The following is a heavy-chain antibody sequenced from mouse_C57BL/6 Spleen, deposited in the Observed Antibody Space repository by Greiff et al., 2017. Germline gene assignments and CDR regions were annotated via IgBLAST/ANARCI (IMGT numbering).Heavy chain of an antibody. Sequence: EVMLVESGGGLVKPGGSLKLSCAASGFTFSSYAMSWVRQTPEKRLEWVATISDGGSYTYYPDNVKGRFTISRDNAKNNLYLQMSHLKSEDTAMYYCARDRSPFTTVSDYAMDYWGQGTSVTVSS. J-gene: IGHJ4*01. CDR2: ISDGGSYT. CDR3: ARDRSPFTTVSDYAMDY. V-gene: IGHV5-4*01. D-gene: IGHD1-1*01. CDR1: GFTFSSYA.